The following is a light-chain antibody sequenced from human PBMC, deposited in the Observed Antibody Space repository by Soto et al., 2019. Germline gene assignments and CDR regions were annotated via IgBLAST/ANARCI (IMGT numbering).Light chain of an antibody. J-gene: IGKJ1*01. CDR3: QQYNNWPPA. V-gene: IGKV3-15*01. CDR2: DAS. CDR1: QSVTTN. Sequence: EIVMTQSPATLSLSPGERATLSCRASQSVTTNFAWYQQKPGQAPSLLIYDASTRATGVPARFSGSGSGTEFTLTISSLQSEDFAVYYCQQYNNWPPAFGQGTKVDIK.